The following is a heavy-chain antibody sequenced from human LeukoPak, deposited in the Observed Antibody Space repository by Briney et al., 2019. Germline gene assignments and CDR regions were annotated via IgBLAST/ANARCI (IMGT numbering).Heavy chain of an antibody. CDR3: AKASSYSSSWSPYYFDY. CDR1: GFTFSSYA. Sequence: GGSLRLSCAASGFTFSSYAMTWGRQAPGKGLEWVSGISGSGGRTNYADSVKGRFTISRDNSKNTLYLQMNSLRAEDTAVYYCAKASSYSSSWSPYYFDYWGQGTLVTVSS. CDR2: ISGSGGRT. J-gene: IGHJ4*02. V-gene: IGHV3-23*01. D-gene: IGHD6-13*01.